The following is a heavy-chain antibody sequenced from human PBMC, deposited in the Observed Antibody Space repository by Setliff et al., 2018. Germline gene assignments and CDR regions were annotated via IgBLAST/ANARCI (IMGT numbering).Heavy chain of an antibody. V-gene: IGHV3-9*01. J-gene: IGHJ2*01. CDR2: ISWNSGSI. CDR3: AKDLSPNWGDWYFDL. Sequence: GGSLRLSCVGSGFIFEDYAMHWVRQAPGKGLEWVSGISWNSGSIGYADSVKGRFTSSRDNAKNSLYLQMNSLRPEDKALYYCAKDLSPNWGDWYFDLWGRGTLVTVSS. CDR1: GFIFEDYA. D-gene: IGHD7-27*01.